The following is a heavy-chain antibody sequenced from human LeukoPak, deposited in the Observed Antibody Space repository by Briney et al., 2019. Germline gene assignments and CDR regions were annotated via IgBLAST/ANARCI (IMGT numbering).Heavy chain of an antibody. V-gene: IGHV4-61*02. J-gene: IGHJ4*02. CDR2: IYTSGST. D-gene: IGHD4-23*01. CDR3: AREVVTPLYFDY. Sequence: PSQTLSLTXTVSGGSIRSGSYYWSWIRQPAGKGLEWIGRIYTSGSTNYNPSLKSRVTISVDTSKNQFSLELSSVTAADTAVYYCAREVVTPLYFDYWGQGTLVTVSS. CDR1: GGSIRSGSYY.